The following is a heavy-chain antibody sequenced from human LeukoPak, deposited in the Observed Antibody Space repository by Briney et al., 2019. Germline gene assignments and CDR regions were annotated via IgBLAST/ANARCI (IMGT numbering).Heavy chain of an antibody. CDR1: GFTFSSYA. D-gene: IGHD6-13*01. J-gene: IGHJ4*02. Sequence: GGSLRLSCAASGFTFSSYAMSWVRQAPGRGLEWVSAIGGSGVNTFYADSVKGRFTISRDNSKNTLYLQMNSPRAEDTAVYYCAKDLGSSWDYWGQGTLVTVSS. CDR3: AKDLGSSWDY. V-gene: IGHV3-23*01. CDR2: IGGSGVNT.